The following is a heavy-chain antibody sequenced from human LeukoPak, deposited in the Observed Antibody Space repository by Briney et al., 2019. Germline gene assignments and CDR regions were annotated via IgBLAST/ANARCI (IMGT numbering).Heavy chain of an antibody. J-gene: IGHJ4*02. V-gene: IGHV4-59*01. CDR1: GGSISSYY. Sequence: SETLSLTCTVSGGSISSYYWSWIRQPPGKGLEWIGYIYYSGSTNYNPSLKSRVTISVDTSKNQFSLKLNSVTAADTAVYYCARGYGDYLDYWGQGTLVTVSS. CDR3: ARGYGDYLDY. D-gene: IGHD4-17*01. CDR2: IYYSGST.